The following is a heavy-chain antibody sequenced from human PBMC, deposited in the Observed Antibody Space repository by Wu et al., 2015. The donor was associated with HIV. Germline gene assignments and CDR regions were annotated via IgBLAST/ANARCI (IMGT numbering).Heavy chain of an antibody. J-gene: IGHJ3*02. V-gene: IGHV1-69*13. CDR3: AGPDYYDSSGYYYSSGNDAFDI. D-gene: IGHD3-22*01. CDR1: GGTFSSYA. CDR2: IIPIFGTA. Sequence: QVQLVQSGAEVKKPGSSVKVSCKASGGTFSSYAISWVRQAPGQGLEWMGRIIPIFGTANYAQKFQGRVTITADESTSTAYMELSSLRSEDTAVYYCAGPDYYDSSGYYYSSGNDAFDIWGQGTMVTVSS.